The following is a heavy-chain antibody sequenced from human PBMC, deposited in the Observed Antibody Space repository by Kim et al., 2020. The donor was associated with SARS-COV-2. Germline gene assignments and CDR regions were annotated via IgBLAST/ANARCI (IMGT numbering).Heavy chain of an antibody. Sequence: SETLSLTCTVSGGSISSYYWSWIRQPPGKGLEWIGYIYYSGSTNYNPSLKSRVTISVDTSKNQFSLKLSSVTAADTAVYYCAIIYGGSEGYDAFDIWGQGTMVTGSS. J-gene: IGHJ3*02. CDR2: IYYSGST. D-gene: IGHD4-17*01. V-gene: IGHV4-59*01. CDR1: GGSISSYY. CDR3: AIIYGGSEGYDAFDI.